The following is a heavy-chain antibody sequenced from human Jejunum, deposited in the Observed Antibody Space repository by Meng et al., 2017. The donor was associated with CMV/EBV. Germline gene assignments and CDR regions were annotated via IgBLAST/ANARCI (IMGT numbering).Heavy chain of an antibody. CDR2: TYYRSKWNN. CDR1: DSVSSTSVA. V-gene: IGHV6-1*01. Sequence: DSVSSTSVAWNWIRRSPSRGLEWLGRTYYRSKWNNDYAVSVKSRITISPDTSKNQFSLQLSSVTPEDTAVYYCARDPRWSSPIMMDCWGQGTLVTVSS. J-gene: IGHJ4*02. D-gene: IGHD3-16*01. CDR3: ARDPRWSSPIMMDC.